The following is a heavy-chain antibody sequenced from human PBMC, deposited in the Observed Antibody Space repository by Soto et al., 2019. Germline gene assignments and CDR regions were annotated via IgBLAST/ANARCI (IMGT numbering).Heavy chain of an antibody. CDR3: ARGTLGATTD. D-gene: IGHD1-26*01. V-gene: IGHV6-1*01. CDR2: TYYRSKWSN. J-gene: IGHJ4*02. CDR1: GDSVSSNHAT. Sequence: PSQTLSLTCAISGDSVSSNHATWDWIRQSPSRGLEWLGRTYYRSKWSNNYAVSVKSRITINPDTSKNQFSLQLKSVTPEDTAVYFCARGTLGATTDWGQGTLVTVS.